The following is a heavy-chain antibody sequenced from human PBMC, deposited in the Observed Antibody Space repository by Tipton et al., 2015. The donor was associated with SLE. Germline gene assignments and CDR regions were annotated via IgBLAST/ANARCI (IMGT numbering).Heavy chain of an antibody. J-gene: IGHJ6*02. D-gene: IGHD1-26*01. CDR2: ISSSGTTI. CDR1: GFTFSDYY. CDR3: ARGQSCGV. Sequence: GSLRLSCTASGFTFSDYYMNWLRQAPGKGLEWVSYISSSGTTIDYADSVKGRFTISRDNANNSLYLQMNSLTAADTAVYYCARGQSCGVWGQGTTVTVSS. V-gene: IGHV3-11*04.